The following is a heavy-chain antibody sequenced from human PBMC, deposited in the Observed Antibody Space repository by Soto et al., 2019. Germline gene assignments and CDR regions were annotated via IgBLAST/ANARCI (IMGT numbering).Heavy chain of an antibody. J-gene: IGHJ5*02. CDR1: GFTFSSYS. CDR3: AREVHYDILTGYYVKSWFDP. D-gene: IGHD3-9*01. Sequence: EVQLVESGGGLVKPGGSLRLSCAASGFTFSSYSMNWVRQAPGKGLEWVSSISSSSSYIYYADSVKGRFTISRDNAKNSLYLQMNSLRAEDTAVYYCAREVHYDILTGYYVKSWFDPWGQGTLVSVSS. V-gene: IGHV3-21*01. CDR2: ISSSSSYI.